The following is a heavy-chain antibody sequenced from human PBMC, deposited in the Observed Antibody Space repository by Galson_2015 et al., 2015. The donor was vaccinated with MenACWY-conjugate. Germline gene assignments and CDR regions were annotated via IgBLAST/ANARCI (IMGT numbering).Heavy chain of an antibody. J-gene: IGHJ4*02. CDR1: GYTFTSYA. CDR3: ARVIHTAMVYYFDP. D-gene: IGHD5-18*01. V-gene: IGHV1-3*01. CDR2: INAGNGNT. Sequence: SCKASGYTFTSYAMHWVRQAPGQRLEWMGWINAGNGNTKYSQKFQGRVTITRDTSASTAYMELSSLRSEDTAVYYCARVIHTAMVYYFDPWGQGTLVTVSS.